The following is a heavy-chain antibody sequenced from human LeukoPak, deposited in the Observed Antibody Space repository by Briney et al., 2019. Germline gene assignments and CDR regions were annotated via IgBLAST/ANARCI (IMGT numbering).Heavy chain of an antibody. CDR1: GGTFSSYA. D-gene: IGHD3-16*02. V-gene: IGHV1-69*13. CDR3: ARDRLYGDDYVWGSYRLTDY. J-gene: IGHJ4*02. Sequence: SVKVSCKASGGTFSSYAISWVRQAPGQGLEWMGEIIPIFGTANYAQKFQGSVTITADESTSTAYMELRSLRSEDTAVSYCARDRLYGDDYVWGSYRLTDYWGQGTLVTVSS. CDR2: IIPIFGTA.